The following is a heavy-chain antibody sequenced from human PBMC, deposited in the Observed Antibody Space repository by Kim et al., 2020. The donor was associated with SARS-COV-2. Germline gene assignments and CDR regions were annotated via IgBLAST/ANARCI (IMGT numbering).Heavy chain of an antibody. CDR3: ARDPGGAGRHYYFDY. J-gene: IGHJ4*02. V-gene: IGHV1-3*01. D-gene: IGHD6-19*01. Sequence: RKFQGRITTTRDTSANTAYMELSSLTSEDTAIYYCARDPGGAGRHYYFDYWGQGALVTVSS.